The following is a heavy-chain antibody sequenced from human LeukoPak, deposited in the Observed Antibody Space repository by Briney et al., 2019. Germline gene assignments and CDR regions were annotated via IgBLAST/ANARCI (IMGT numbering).Heavy chain of an antibody. Sequence: GGALRLSCAASGFTFSNYGMHWVRPAPGKGLEWVAFVSFDGSNKYYADSVRGRFTISRDDSKNTLYLQRNTLRPEDTAGYYWAKEQRRLVEGSTTVYYWGQGTLVTVSS. D-gene: IGHD1-26*01. V-gene: IGHV3-30*02. CDR1: GFTFSNYG. CDR2: VSFDGSNK. CDR3: AKEQRRLVEGSTTVYY. J-gene: IGHJ4*02.